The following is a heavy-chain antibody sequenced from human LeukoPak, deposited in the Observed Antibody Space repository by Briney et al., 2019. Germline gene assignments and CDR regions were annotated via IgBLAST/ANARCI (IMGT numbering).Heavy chain of an antibody. D-gene: IGHD1-1*01. CDR3: TRLRSDTTGGYYYFMDV. J-gene: IGHJ6*03. CDR2: IRSKANGYAT. Sequence: GGSLRLSCAASDFTFSDSAIHWVRQAPGKGLEWVGRIRSKANGYATSYGASAKGRLTISRDDSKNTADLQMNDLRTEDTAVYYCTRLRSDTTGGYYYFMDVWGKGSTVIVSS. CDR1: DFTFSDSA. V-gene: IGHV3-73*01.